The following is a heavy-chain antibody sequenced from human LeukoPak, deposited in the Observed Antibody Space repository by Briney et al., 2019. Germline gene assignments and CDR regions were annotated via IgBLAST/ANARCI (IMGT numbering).Heavy chain of an antibody. CDR3: VREGDGNWFDP. D-gene: IGHD3-16*01. Sequence: PGGSLRLACAASGFTFSSHGMSWIRQAPGKGLESVSAISSSGDDTYYADSVKGRFTISRDNSKNTLYLQMSSLRTEDTAVYYCVREGDGNWFDPWGRGTLVTVSS. J-gene: IGHJ5*02. CDR2: ISSSGDDT. V-gene: IGHV3-64D*09. CDR1: GFTFSSHG.